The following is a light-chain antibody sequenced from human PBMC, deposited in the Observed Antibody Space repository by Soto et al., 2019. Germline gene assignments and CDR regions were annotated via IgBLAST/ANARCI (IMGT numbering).Light chain of an antibody. V-gene: IGLV1-44*01. CDR3: AAWDDSLNAQI. J-gene: IGLJ2*01. Sequence: QSVVTQPPSASGTPGQGVIISCSGSSSNIGRNTVDWYQQLPGMAPKLLIFSYSQRPSGVPDRFSGSTSGTSASLAISGLQSEDEADYYCAAWDDSLNAQIFGGGTKLTVL. CDR1: SSNIGRNT. CDR2: SYS.